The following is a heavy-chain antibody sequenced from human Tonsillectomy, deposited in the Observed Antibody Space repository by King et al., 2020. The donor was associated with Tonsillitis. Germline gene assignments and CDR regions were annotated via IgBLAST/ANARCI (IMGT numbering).Heavy chain of an antibody. J-gene: IGHJ5*02. CDR2: IWYDGSNK. V-gene: IGHV3-33*08. CDR1: GFTFSSYG. Sequence: VQLVESGGGVVQPGRSLRLSCAASGFTFSSYGMHWVRQAPGKGLEWVAVIWYDGSNKYYADSVKGRFTISRDNSKNTLYLQMNSLRAEDTAVYYCAGEGGSSSQANNWFDPWGQGTLVTVSS. CDR3: AGEGGSSSQANNWFDP. D-gene: IGHD6-13*01.